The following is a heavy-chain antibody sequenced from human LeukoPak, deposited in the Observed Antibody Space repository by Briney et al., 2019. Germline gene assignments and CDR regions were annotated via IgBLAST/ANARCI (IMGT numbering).Heavy chain of an antibody. D-gene: IGHD3-3*01. V-gene: IGHV1-18*01. CDR3: ARDHLITIFGVVIRDYYYYYYMDV. CDR1: GYTFTSYG. Sequence: GASVKVSCKASGYTFTSYGISWVRQAPGQGLEWMGWISAYNGNTNYAQKLQGRVTTTTDTSTSTAYMELRSLRSDDTAVYYCARDHLITIFGVVIRDYYYYYYMDVWGKGTTVTVSS. CDR2: ISAYNGNT. J-gene: IGHJ6*03.